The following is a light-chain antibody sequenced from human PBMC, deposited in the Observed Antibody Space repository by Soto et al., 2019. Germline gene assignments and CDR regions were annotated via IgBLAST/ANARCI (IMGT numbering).Light chain of an antibody. J-gene: IGLJ2*01. Sequence: SYELTQPPAVSVAPGKTAKITCGGSNIGSKSVHWYQQKPGQAPVLVIYYDTDRPSGVPERLSGSNSGSTAALTISRVEAGDEAVYYCQVWDIGSGVIXGGGTKVTVL. CDR2: YDT. V-gene: IGLV3-21*04. CDR1: NIGSKS. CDR3: QVWDIGSGVI.